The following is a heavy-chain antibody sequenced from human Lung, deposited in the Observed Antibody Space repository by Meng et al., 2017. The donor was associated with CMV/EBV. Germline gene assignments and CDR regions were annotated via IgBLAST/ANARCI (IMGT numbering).Heavy chain of an antibody. D-gene: IGHD3-3*01. CDR2: IYSGGST. V-gene: IGHV3-53*01. CDR3: ARGQGYDFWSGVYYYYGMDV. Sequence: GESXKISCAASGFTVSSNYMSWVRQAPGKGLEWVSVIYSGGSTYYADSVKGRFTISRDNSKNTLYLQMNSLRVEDTSVYYCARGQGYDFWSGVYYYYGMDVWGQGTTVTVSS. CDR1: GFTVSSNY. J-gene: IGHJ6*02.